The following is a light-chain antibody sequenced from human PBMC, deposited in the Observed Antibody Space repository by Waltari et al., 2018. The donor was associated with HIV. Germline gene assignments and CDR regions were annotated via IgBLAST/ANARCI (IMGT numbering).Light chain of an antibody. CDR1: QSLLYRSNNKNY. CDR2: WAS. Sequence: DIVMTQSPDSLTVSLGARATINCRSSQSLLYRSNNKNYLAWYQQKPGQPPKLLFYWASTRECGVSNRFSGSESGTNFTLTISDLQADDVALYYCQQYYSTPRTFGQGTRLEI. J-gene: IGKJ2*01. CDR3: QQYYSTPRT. V-gene: IGKV4-1*01.